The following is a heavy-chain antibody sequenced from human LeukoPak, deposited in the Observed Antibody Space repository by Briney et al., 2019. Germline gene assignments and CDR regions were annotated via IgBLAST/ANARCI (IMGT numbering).Heavy chain of an antibody. CDR1: GFTFSSYG. V-gene: IGHV3-30*02. J-gene: IGHJ4*02. D-gene: IGHD3-22*01. CDR3: AKNRDSSDYPRDFDF. Sequence: GGSLRLSCAAFGFTFSSYGMHWVRQTPGKGLEWVAFIRHDGSYQQYTNSVKGRFTVSRDNSKDMVYLQMNSLRTEDTAVYYCAKNRDSSDYPRDFDFWGQGTLVTVSS. CDR2: IRHDGSYQ.